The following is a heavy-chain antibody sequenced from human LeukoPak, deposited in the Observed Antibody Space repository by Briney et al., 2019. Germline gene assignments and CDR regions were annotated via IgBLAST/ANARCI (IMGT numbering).Heavy chain of an antibody. V-gene: IGHV3-48*03. CDR1: GFTFSSYE. D-gene: IGHD3-10*01. CDR2: ISSSGSTI. CDR3: ARRPEYGEKGGGYYYYGMDV. J-gene: IGHJ6*02. Sequence: GGSLRLSCAASGFTFSSYEMNWVRQAPGKGLEWVSYISSSGSTIYYADSVKGRFTISRDNAKNSLYLQMNSLRAEETAVYYCARRPEYGEKGGGYYYYGMDVWGQGTTVTVSS.